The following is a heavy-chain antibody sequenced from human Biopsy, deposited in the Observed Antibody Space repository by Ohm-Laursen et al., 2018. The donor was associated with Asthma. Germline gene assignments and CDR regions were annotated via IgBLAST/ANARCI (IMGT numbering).Heavy chain of an antibody. V-gene: IGHV1-46*01. CDR2: INPSGGST. Sequence: SVKVSCKASGSTFSSYAISWVRQAPGQGLEWMGIINPSGGSTSYAQKFQGRVTMTRDTSTSTVYMELSSLRSEDTAVYYCARRGITGTTLDYWGQGTLVTVSS. CDR3: ARRGITGTTLDY. D-gene: IGHD1-7*01. J-gene: IGHJ4*02. CDR1: GSTFSSYA.